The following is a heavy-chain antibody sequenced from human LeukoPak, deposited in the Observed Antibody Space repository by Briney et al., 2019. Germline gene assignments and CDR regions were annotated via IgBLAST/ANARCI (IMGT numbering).Heavy chain of an antibody. J-gene: IGHJ4*02. CDR1: GYSFTSYW. Sequence: GESLKISCKGPGYSFTSYWIGWVRQMPGKGLEWMGIIYPGDSDTRYSPSFQGQVTISADKSISTAYLQWSSLKASDTAMYYCAIYDYYDSSGYYGYDYWGQGTLVTVSS. CDR3: AIYDYYDSSGYYGYDY. CDR2: IYPGDSDT. V-gene: IGHV5-51*01. D-gene: IGHD3-22*01.